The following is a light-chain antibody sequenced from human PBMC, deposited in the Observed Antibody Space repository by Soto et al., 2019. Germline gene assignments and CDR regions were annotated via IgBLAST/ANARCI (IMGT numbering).Light chain of an antibody. J-gene: IGKJ1*01. Sequence: EIVLTQSPATLSLSPGERSTLSCRASQSISNNLAWYQQKPGQAPRLVIYSAFTRATGIPDRFSGSGSGTDFTLTISRLEPEDFAVYYCQQYGSSITFGQGTKVDIK. CDR1: QSISNN. V-gene: IGKV3-20*01. CDR3: QQYGSSIT. CDR2: SAF.